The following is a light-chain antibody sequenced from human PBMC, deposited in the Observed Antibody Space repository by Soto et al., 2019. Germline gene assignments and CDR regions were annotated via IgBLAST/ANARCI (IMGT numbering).Light chain of an antibody. Sequence: DIQMTQSPSSLSASVGDRGTITCQARQDISNYLNWYQQKPGKAPKLLIYDASNLETGVPSRFSGSGSGTDFTFTISSLQPEDIATYYCQQYDNLLFTFGPGTKVDIK. CDR2: DAS. CDR1: QDISNY. V-gene: IGKV1-33*01. CDR3: QQYDNLLFT. J-gene: IGKJ3*01.